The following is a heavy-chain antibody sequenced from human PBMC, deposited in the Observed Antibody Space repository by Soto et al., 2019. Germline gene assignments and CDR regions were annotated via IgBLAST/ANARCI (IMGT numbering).Heavy chain of an antibody. Sequence: SETLSLTCTVSGGSISSYYWSWIRQPPGKGLEWIGYIYYSGSTNYNPSLKSRVTISVDTPKNQFSLKLSSVTAADTAVYYCARDNGADFDYWGQGTLVTVSS. V-gene: IGHV4-59*01. D-gene: IGHD3-10*01. J-gene: IGHJ4*02. CDR1: GGSISSYY. CDR2: IYYSGST. CDR3: ARDNGADFDY.